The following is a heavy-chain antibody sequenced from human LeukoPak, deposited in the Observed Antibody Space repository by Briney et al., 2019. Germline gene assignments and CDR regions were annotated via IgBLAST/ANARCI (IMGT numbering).Heavy chain of an antibody. Sequence: GASVKVSCKASGGTFSSYAISWVRQAPGQGLEWMGRIIPILGIANYAQKFQGRVTITADKSTSTAYMELSSLRSEDTAVYYCARDYYDSSGYYYKNDYWGQGTLVTVSS. D-gene: IGHD3-22*01. CDR2: IIPILGIA. CDR3: ARDYYDSSGYYYKNDY. J-gene: IGHJ4*02. CDR1: GGTFSSYA. V-gene: IGHV1-69*04.